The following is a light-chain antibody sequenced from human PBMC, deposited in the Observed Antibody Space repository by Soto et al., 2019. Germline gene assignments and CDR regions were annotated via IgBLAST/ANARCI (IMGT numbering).Light chain of an antibody. CDR3: PQYCSPPPT. V-gene: IGKV3-20*01. CDR1: QSVSSSY. Sequence: EIVLTQSPGTLSLSPGERATLSCRASQSVSSSYLAWYQQKPGQAPRLLIYGASSRATGIPDRFSGSGSGTDFTRTISRLEPEDFAVYYCPQYCSPPPTFGGGTKVEIK. J-gene: IGKJ4*01. CDR2: GAS.